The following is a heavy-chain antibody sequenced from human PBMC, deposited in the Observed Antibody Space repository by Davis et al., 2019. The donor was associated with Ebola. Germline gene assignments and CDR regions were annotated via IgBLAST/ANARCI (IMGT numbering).Heavy chain of an antibody. CDR2: IWYDGSNK. CDR3: ARDRSGGAFDI. J-gene: IGHJ3*02. V-gene: IGHV3-33*01. CDR1: GFTFSSSG. D-gene: IGHD1-26*01. Sequence: PGGSLRLSCAASGFTFSSSGMHWVRQAPGKGLEWVAVIWYDGSNKYYADSVKGRFTASRDNGKSSLYLQMNGLRDEDTAVYYCARDRSGGAFDIWGQGTMVTVSS.